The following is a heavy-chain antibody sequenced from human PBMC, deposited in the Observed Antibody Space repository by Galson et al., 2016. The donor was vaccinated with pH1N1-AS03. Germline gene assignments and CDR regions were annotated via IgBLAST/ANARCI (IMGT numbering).Heavy chain of an antibody. Sequence: SLRLSCAASGFTFRTFGMLWVRQAPGKGLEWVAVIWNDGSLKKYGDSVKGRFIISRDNSNNTVSLEMSSLRAEDTAVYYSVTGNQNYFDYWGQGTLVTVSS. CDR1: GFTFRTFG. CDR3: VTGNQNYFDY. D-gene: IGHD2-8*02. V-gene: IGHV3-33*01. CDR2: IWNDGSLK. J-gene: IGHJ4*02.